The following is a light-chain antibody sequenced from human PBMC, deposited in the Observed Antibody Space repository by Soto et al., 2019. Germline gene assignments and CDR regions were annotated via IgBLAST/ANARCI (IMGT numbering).Light chain of an antibody. Sequence: EIVLTQSPGTLSLSPGERATLSCRASQSVSSSYLAWHQQKPGQAPRLLISAASSRATGIPDRFSGSGSGTDFTLTISRLEPEDFAVYYCQQYGTSPFTFGPGTKVDIK. CDR2: AAS. CDR1: QSVSSSY. CDR3: QQYGTSPFT. V-gene: IGKV3-20*01. J-gene: IGKJ3*01.